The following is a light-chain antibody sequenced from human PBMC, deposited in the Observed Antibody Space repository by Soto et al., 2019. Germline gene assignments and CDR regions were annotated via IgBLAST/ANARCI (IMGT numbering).Light chain of an antibody. J-gene: IGLJ7*01. CDR1: TGDVTNGRW. V-gene: IGLV7-46*01. Sequence: QAVVTQEPSLTVSPGGTVTLTCGSSTGDVTNGRWPYWFQQRPGQVPRTLIHDTSNKHPWTPARFSGSLLGGKAALTLSGSQPEDEAVYYCLLFYDGVAVFGGGTQLTVL. CDR2: DTS. CDR3: LLFYDGVAV.